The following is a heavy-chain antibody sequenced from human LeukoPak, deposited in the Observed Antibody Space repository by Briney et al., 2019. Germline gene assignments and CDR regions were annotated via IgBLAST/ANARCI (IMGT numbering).Heavy chain of an antibody. D-gene: IGHD3-16*01. Sequence: EASVKVSCKASGYTFTNYGISWVRQAPGQGLEWMGWISAYNGNTSYAQKLQGRVTMTTDTSTSTAYMELRSLRSDDTAVYYCARDYDLFYFDYWGQGTLVTVSS. V-gene: IGHV1-18*01. CDR1: GYTFTNYG. CDR2: ISAYNGNT. J-gene: IGHJ4*02. CDR3: ARDYDLFYFDY.